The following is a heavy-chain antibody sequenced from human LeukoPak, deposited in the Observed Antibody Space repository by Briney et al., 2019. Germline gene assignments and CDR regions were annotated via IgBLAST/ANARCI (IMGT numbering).Heavy chain of an antibody. V-gene: IGHV4-30-2*01. J-gene: IGHJ5*02. CDR2: IYYSGST. CDR1: GGSISSDGDS. CDR3: ARERSTYAGAPENWFDP. D-gene: IGHD2-2*01. Sequence: SETLSLTCAVSGGSISSDGDSWSWIRQPPGKGLEWIGYIYYSGSTYYNPSLKSRVTISVDRSKTQFSLKLSSVTAADTAVYYCARERSTYAGAPENWFDPWGQGILVTVSS.